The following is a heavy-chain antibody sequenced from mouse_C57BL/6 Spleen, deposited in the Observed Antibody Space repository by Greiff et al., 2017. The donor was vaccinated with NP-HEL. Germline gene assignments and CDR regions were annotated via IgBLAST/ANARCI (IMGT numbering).Heavy chain of an antibody. CDR3: ARGGLSYYGSSYGDY. V-gene: IGHV1-69*01. CDR2: IDPSDSYT. J-gene: IGHJ2*01. D-gene: IGHD1-1*01. Sequence: QVQLQQPGAELVMPGASVKLSCKASGYTFTSYWMHWVKQRPGQGLEWIGEIDPSDSYTNYNQKFKGKSTLTVDKSSSTAYMQLSSLTSEDSAVYYCARGGLSYYGSSYGDYWGQGTTLTVSS. CDR1: GYTFTSYW.